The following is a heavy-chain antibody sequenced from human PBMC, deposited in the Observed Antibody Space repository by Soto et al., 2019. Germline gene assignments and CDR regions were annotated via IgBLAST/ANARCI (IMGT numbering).Heavy chain of an antibody. Sequence: ESGGGVVQPGRSLRLSCAASGFTFSSYGMHWVRQAPGKGLEWVAVISYDGSNKYYADSVKGRFTISRDNSKNTLYLQMNSLRAEDTAVYYCAKDMVYAIATVRPNYGMDVWGQGTTVTVSS. CDR1: GFTFSSYG. V-gene: IGHV3-30*18. CDR2: ISYDGSNK. J-gene: IGHJ6*02. D-gene: IGHD2-8*01. CDR3: AKDMVYAIATVRPNYGMDV.